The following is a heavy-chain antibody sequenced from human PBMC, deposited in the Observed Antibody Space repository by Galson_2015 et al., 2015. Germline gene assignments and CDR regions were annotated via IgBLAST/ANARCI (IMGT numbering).Heavy chain of an antibody. D-gene: IGHD3-16*01. CDR3: AHRPLSGYYFDY. CDR2: IYWDDDK. CDR1: GFSLSTSGVG. J-gene: IGHJ4*02. V-gene: IGHV2-5*02. Sequence: PALVKPTQTHTLTCAFSGFSLSTSGVGVGWIRQPPGQALEWLALIYWDDDKRFNPSLKSRLTITKDTSKNQVVLTMTNVDPVDTATYYCAHRPLSGYYFDYWGQGTLVTVSS.